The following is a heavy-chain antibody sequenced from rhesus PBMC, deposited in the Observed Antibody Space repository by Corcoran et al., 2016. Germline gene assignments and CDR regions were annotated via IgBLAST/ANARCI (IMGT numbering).Heavy chain of an antibody. CDR3: ARGSSDWSVDY. Sequence: QVQLQESGPGVVKPSETLSLTCAVSGGSISASYRWSWIRQPPGKGLGWIGYIYGSSTNTNYNPSLKGRVTISKDTSKNQFSVKLSSVTAADTAVYYCARGSSDWSVDYWGQGVLVTVSS. J-gene: IGHJ4*01. V-gene: IGHV4S10*01. CDR2: IYGSSTNT. D-gene: IGHD6S26*01. CDR1: GGSISASYR.